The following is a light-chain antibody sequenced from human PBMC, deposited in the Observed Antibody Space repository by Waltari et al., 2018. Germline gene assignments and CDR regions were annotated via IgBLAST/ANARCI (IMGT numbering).Light chain of an antibody. CDR2: DAS. J-gene: IGKJ4*01. Sequence: TQSPATLSLSPGERATLSCRASQCVSSYLAWYQQKSGQAPRLPIYDASNRATGIPARFSGGGSGTDFTLTISSLEPEDFAVYYCQQRSDWLLTFGGGTKVEIK. CDR3: QQRSDWLLT. V-gene: IGKV3-11*01. CDR1: QCVSSY.